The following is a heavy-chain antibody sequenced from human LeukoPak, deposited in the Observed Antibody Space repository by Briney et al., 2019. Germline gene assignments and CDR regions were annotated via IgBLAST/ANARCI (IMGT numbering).Heavy chain of an antibody. D-gene: IGHD5-18*01. J-gene: IGHJ4*02. V-gene: IGHV1-69*13. CDR1: GATFARNV. CDR2: IIPIFGTA. CDR3: ARDPRPFGYSYGIDY. Sequence: ASVKVSCKASGATFARNVLSWFRQPLGQGFDGPGGIIPIFGTANYAQKFQGRVTITADESTSTAYMELSSLRSEDTAVYYCARDPRPFGYSYGIDYWGQGTLVTVSS.